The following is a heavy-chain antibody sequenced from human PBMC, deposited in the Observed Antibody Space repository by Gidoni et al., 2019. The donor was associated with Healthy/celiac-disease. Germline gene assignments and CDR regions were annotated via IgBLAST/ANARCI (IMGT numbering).Heavy chain of an antibody. CDR1: GFTFSSYS. D-gene: IGHD3-3*01. CDR3: ARDGSYDFWSGYYFYNWFDP. V-gene: IGHV3-48*02. Sequence: EVQLVASGGGLVQPGGLLRLSCAASGFTFSSYSLNWVRQAPGKGLEWVSYISSSSSTIYYADSVKGRFTISRDNAKNSLYLQMNSLRDEDTAVYYCARDGSYDFWSGYYFYNWFDPWGQGTLVTVSS. J-gene: IGHJ5*02. CDR2: ISSSSSTI.